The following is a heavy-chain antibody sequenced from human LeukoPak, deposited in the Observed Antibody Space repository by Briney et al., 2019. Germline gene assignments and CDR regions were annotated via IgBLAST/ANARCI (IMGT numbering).Heavy chain of an antibody. D-gene: IGHD1-1*01. CDR1: GFTFSSYS. V-gene: IGHV3-48*04. J-gene: IGHJ4*02. Sequence: GGSLRLSCAASGFTFSSYSMNWVRQAPGKGLEWVSYIPSGISTIYYADSVKGRFTISRDNAQSSLYLQMNSLRAEDTAVYYCVRDHNFAFDYRGQGTLVTVSS. CDR2: IPSGISTI. CDR3: VRDHNFAFDY.